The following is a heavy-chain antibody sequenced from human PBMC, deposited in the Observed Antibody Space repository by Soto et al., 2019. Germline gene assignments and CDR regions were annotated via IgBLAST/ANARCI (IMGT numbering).Heavy chain of an antibody. CDR1: GFTFSSYG. D-gene: IGHD3-22*01. V-gene: IGHV3-30*18. Sequence: QVQLVESGGGVVQPGRSLRLSCAASGFTFSSYGMHWVRQAPGKGLEWVAVISYDESNKYYADSVKGRFTISRDNSKNTLYLHMNSLRAEDTAVYYCTKGVVVITSYFHHWGQGTLVTVSS. J-gene: IGHJ1*01. CDR2: ISYDESNK. CDR3: TKGVVVITSYFHH.